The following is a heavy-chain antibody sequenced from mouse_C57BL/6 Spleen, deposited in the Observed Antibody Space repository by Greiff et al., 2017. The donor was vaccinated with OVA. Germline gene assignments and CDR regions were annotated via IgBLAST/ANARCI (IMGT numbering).Heavy chain of an antibody. Sequence: QVQLQQSGAELVRPGTSVKVSCKASGYAFTNYLIEWVKQRPGQGLEWIGVINPGSGGTNYNEKFKGKATLTADKSSSTAYMQLSSLTSEDSAVYFCASSGDYEDYYAMDYWGQGTSVTVSS. CDR1: GYAFTNYL. CDR3: ASSGDYEDYYAMDY. D-gene: IGHD2-4*01. CDR2: INPGSGGT. J-gene: IGHJ4*01. V-gene: IGHV1-54*01.